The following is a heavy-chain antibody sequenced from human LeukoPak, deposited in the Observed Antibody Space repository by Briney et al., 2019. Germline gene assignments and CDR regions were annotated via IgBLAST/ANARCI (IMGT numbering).Heavy chain of an antibody. J-gene: IGHJ4*02. CDR1: GGSISSYY. Sequence: SETLSLTCTVSGGSISSYYWIWIRQPPGKGLEWIGYVYYSGTTNYNPSLKSRVTISVDTSKNQFSLKLSSVTDADTAVYFCARHLYSGYDRVFDYWGQGTLVTVSS. CDR3: ARHLYSGYDRVFDY. D-gene: IGHD5-12*01. V-gene: IGHV4-59*08. CDR2: VYYSGTT.